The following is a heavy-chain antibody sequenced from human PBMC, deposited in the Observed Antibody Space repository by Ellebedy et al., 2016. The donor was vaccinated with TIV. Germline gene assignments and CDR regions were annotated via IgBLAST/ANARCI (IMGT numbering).Heavy chain of an antibody. CDR3: TKRAENWGFFDY. Sequence: PGGSLRLSCAASGFTFSSYAMSWVRQAPGKGLEWVSGIGASGGSTYYEDSLKGRFTISRDNSKTTLYLQMNSLRAEDTAVYYCTKRAENWGFFDYWGQGARVTVSS. J-gene: IGHJ4*02. CDR2: IGASGGST. CDR1: GFTFSSYA. D-gene: IGHD3-16*01. V-gene: IGHV3-23*01.